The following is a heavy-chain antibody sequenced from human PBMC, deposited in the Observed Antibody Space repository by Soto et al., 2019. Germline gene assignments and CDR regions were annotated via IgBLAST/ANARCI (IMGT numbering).Heavy chain of an antibody. V-gene: IGHV4-4*07. CDR3: ARGGEGSSLYNWFDP. CDR2: IYTSGST. J-gene: IGHJ5*02. CDR1: GGSISSYY. D-gene: IGHD6-6*01. Sequence: SGTLSLTCTVSGGSISSYYWSLIRQPAGKGLEWIGRIYTSGSTNYNPSLKSRVTMSVDTSKNQFSLKLSSVTAADTAVYYCARGGEGSSLYNWFDPWGQGTLVTVSS.